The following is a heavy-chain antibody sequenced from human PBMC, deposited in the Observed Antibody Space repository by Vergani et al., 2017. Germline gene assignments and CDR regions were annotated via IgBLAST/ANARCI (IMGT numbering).Heavy chain of an antibody. D-gene: IGHD4-23*01. CDR2: IIPIFGTA. CDR1: GGTFSSYA. Sequence: QVQLVQSGAEVKKPGSSVKVSCKASGGTFSSYAISWVRQAPGQGLEWMGGIIPIFGTANYAQKFQGRVTITADKSTSTAYMELSRLRAVDTAVYYCARSNTGGYSQFTYDMDIWGKGTTVTVSS. J-gene: IGHJ6*03. CDR3: ARSNTGGYSQFTYDMDI. V-gene: IGHV1-69*06.